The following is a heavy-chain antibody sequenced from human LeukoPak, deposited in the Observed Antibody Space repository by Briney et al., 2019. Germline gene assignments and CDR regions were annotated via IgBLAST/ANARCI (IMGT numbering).Heavy chain of an antibody. Sequence: SETLSLTCTVSGYSISSGYYWGWIRQPPGKGLEWIGSIYHSGSTYYNPSLKSRVTISVDTSKNQFSLKLSSVTAADTAVYYCARADNWNYDIFYFDYWGQGTLVTVSS. V-gene: IGHV4-38-2*02. CDR1: GYSISSGYY. CDR2: IYHSGST. D-gene: IGHD1-7*01. J-gene: IGHJ4*02. CDR3: ARADNWNYDIFYFDY.